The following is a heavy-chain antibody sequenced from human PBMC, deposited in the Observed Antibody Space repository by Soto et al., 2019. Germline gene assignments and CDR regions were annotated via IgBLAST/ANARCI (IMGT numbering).Heavy chain of an antibody. D-gene: IGHD1-1*01. J-gene: IGHJ4*02. CDR2: IYYSGST. CDR3: ARGWEPPTYYFDY. V-gene: IGHV4-31*03. Sequence: QVQLQESGTGLVKPSQTLSLTCTVSGGSISSGGYYWSWIRQHPGKGLEWIGYIYYSGSTYYNPSLKSRVTISVDTSNNQFSLKLSSVTAADTAVYYCARGWEPPTYYFDYWGQGTLVTVSS. CDR1: GGSISSGGYY.